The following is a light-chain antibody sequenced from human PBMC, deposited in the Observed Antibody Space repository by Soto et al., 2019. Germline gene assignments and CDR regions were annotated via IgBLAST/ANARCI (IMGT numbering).Light chain of an antibody. Sequence: SVLTQPASVSGSPGQSITISCDGSSNDIGAYNFVSWYQHFPGKAPKLVIYEVSSRPSGVSYRFSGSKSGNTASLTISGLQAEDESHYYCSSSTSSDTLIFGGGTK. CDR1: SNDIGAYNF. J-gene: IGLJ2*01. V-gene: IGLV2-14*01. CDR3: SSSTSSDTLI. CDR2: EVS.